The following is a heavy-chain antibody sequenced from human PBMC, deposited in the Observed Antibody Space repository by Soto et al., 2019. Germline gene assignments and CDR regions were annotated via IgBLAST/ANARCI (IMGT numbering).Heavy chain of an antibody. J-gene: IGHJ6*02. D-gene: IGHD5-18*01. V-gene: IGHV4-38-2*02. Sequence: SETLSLTCAVSGYSISSGYYRGWIRQPPGKGLEWIGSIYHSGSTYYNPSLKSRVTISVDTSKNQFSLKLSSVTAADTAVYYCAREWRGYSDGIDAGGMDVWGQGTTVTVSS. CDR1: GYSISSGYY. CDR2: IYHSGST. CDR3: AREWRGYSDGIDAGGMDV.